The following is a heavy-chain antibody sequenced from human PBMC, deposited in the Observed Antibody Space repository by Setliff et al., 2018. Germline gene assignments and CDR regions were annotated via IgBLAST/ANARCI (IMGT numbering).Heavy chain of an antibody. Sequence: SETLSLTCTVSGGSISSGDYYWSWIRQPPGKGLEWIGYIYYSGSTYYNPSLKSRVTISVDTSKNQFSLKLSSVTAADTAVYYCARGGEGALGIPCYGMDVWGQGTTVTVSS. CDR2: IYYSGST. D-gene: IGHD2-21*01. CDR1: GGSISSGDYY. V-gene: IGHV4-30-4*08. J-gene: IGHJ6*02. CDR3: ARGGEGALGIPCYGMDV.